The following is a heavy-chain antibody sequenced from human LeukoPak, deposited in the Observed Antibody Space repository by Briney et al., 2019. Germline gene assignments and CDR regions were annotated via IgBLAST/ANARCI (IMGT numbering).Heavy chain of an antibody. D-gene: IGHD3-3*01. Sequence: GGSLRLSCAASGFTFSSYDMHWVRQAPGKGLEWVSSISSSSSYIYYADSVKGRFTISRDNAKNSLYLQMNSLRAEDTAVYYCARGENGCDFWSGYYSCEPNWFDPWGQGTLVTVSS. J-gene: IGHJ5*02. CDR1: GFTFSSYD. CDR2: ISSSSSYI. V-gene: IGHV3-21*01. CDR3: ARGENGCDFWSGYYSCEPNWFDP.